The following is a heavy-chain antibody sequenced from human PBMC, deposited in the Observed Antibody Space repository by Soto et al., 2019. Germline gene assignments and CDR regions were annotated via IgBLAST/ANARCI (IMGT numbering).Heavy chain of an antibody. J-gene: IGHJ4*02. V-gene: IGHV4-59*01. CDR1: GASRSDYY. CDR2: LPYSVYA. CDR3: ARSGHTFVGVI. D-gene: IGHD3-16*01. Sequence: QVQLQESGPGLVKPSVTLSLTFTVSGASRSDYYGSWIRQSPGKGLEHIGYLPYSVYANYNPSLKSRVTISMDTSRNQFSLRLSSVTAADTAIYYCARSGHTFVGVIWGQGILVTVSS.